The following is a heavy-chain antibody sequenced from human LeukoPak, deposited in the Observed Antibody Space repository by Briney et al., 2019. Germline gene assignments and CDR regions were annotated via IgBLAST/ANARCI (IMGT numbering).Heavy chain of an antibody. CDR3: ARDSPLDGDPAYYYYYYGMDV. V-gene: IGHV3-7*01. D-gene: IGHD4-17*01. J-gene: IGHJ6*02. Sequence: PGGSLRLSCAASGFTFSSYWMSWVRQAPGKGLERVANIKQDGSEKYYVDSVKGRFTISRDNAKNSLYLQMNSLRAEDTAVYYCARDSPLDGDPAYYYYYYGMDVWGQGTTVTVSS. CDR1: GFTFSSYW. CDR2: IKQDGSEK.